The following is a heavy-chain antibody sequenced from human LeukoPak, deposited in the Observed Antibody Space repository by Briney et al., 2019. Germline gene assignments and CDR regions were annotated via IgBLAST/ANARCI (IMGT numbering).Heavy chain of an antibody. J-gene: IGHJ5*02. D-gene: IGHD2-15*01. CDR3: AKGPPEYCSGGSCHSGRNWIDP. CDR1: GYTFTSYG. Sequence: GASVKASCKASGYTFTSYGISWVRQAPGQGLEWMGWISAYNGNTNYAQKLQGRVTMTTDTSTSTAYMELRSLRSDDTAVYYCAKGPPEYCSGGSCHSGRNWIDPWGQGTLVTVSS. V-gene: IGHV1-18*01. CDR2: ISAYNGNT.